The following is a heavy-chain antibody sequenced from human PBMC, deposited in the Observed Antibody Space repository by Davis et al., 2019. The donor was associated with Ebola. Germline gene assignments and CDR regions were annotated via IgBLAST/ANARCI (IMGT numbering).Heavy chain of an antibody. CDR3: AKSDSSSHYYYYMDV. D-gene: IGHD6-13*01. Sequence: PGGSLRLSCAASGFTFSSYSMNWVRQAPGKGLEWVSSISSSSSYIYYADSVKGRFTISRDNAKNSLYLQMNSLRAEDTAVYYCAKSDSSSHYYYYMDVWGKGTTVTVSS. V-gene: IGHV3-21*01. CDR2: ISSSSSYI. CDR1: GFTFSSYS. J-gene: IGHJ6*03.